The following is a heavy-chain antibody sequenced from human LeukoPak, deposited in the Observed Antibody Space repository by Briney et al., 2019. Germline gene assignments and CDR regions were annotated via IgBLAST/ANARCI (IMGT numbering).Heavy chain of an antibody. CDR1: GXTFSSYG. J-gene: IGHJ4*02. CDR3: AKGLHIAVAGLFDY. CDR2: ISYDGSNK. V-gene: IGHV3-30*18. D-gene: IGHD6-19*01. Sequence: GGSLRLSCAASGXTFSSYGVHWVRQAPGTGLEWVGVISYDGSNKYYADSVKGRFTISRDNSKNTLYLQINSLRAEDTAVYYCAKGLHIAVAGLFDYWGQGTLVTVSS.